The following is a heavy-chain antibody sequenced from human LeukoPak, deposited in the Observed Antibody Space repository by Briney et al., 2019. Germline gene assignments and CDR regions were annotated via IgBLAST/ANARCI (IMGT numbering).Heavy chain of an antibody. CDR1: GGSVRSGSYY. D-gene: IGHD4-17*01. CDR2: IYYSGST. CDR3: AREYGDYGMDV. J-gene: IGHJ6*02. V-gene: IGHV4-61*01. Sequence: PSETLSLTCTVSGGSVRSGSYYWTWIRQPPGKGLEWIGYIYYSGSTNYNPSLKSRVTISIDTSKNQFSLKLRSVTAADTAVYYCAREYGDYGMDVWGQGTTVTVSS.